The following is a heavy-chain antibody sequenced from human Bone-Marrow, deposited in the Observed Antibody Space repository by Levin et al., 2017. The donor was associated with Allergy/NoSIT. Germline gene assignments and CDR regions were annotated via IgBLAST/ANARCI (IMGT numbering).Heavy chain of an antibody. Sequence: SETLSLTCTVTGGSISSSSYYWGWIRQPPGKGLEWIGNIYYSGSTYYNPSLKSRVTISVDTSKNQFSLKLNSVTAADTAVYYCARDTGSWPHDAFDIWGQGTMVTVSS. CDR3: ARDTGSWPHDAFDI. J-gene: IGHJ3*02. D-gene: IGHD1-14*01. CDR1: GGSISSSSYY. CDR2: IYYSGST. V-gene: IGHV4-39*07.